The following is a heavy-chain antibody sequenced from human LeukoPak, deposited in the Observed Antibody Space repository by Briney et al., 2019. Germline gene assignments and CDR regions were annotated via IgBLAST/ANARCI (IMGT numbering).Heavy chain of an antibody. CDR2: ISRSSSTI. V-gene: IGHV3-48*01. CDR1: GFTFSSYS. D-gene: IGHD3-10*01. J-gene: IGHJ4*02. Sequence: GGSLRLSCAASGFTFSSYSMNWVRQAPGKGLEGVSYISRSSSTIYYADSVKGRFTISRDNAKNSLYLQMNSLRADDTAVYYCARDSSMLRGPLVIYYFDFWGQGTLVTVSS. CDR3: ARDSSMLRGPLVIYYFDF.